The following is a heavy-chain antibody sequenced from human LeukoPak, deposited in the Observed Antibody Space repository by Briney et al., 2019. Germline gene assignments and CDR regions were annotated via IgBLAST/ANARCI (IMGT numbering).Heavy chain of an antibody. J-gene: IGHJ4*02. V-gene: IGHV4-59*01. CDR3: VRGIYCSSTSCYYYFDY. CDR2: IHSSGST. Sequence: PSETLSLTCTVSGGSISSYYWSWIRQPPGKGLEWIGYIHSSGSTNYNPSLKSRLTISVDTSKNQFSLELSSVTAADTAVYYCVRGIYCSSTSCYYYFDYWGQGTLVTVSS. D-gene: IGHD2-2*01. CDR1: GGSISSYY.